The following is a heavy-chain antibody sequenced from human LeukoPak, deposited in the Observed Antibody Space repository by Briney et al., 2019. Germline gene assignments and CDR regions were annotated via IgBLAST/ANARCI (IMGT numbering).Heavy chain of an antibody. D-gene: IGHD3-22*01. CDR1: GFTFSSYG. J-gene: IGHJ1*01. CDR3: ATSRYYYDSSGYPEYFQH. V-gene: IGHV3-30*02. CDR2: IRYDGSNK. Sequence: SGGSLRLSCAASGFTFSSYGMHWVRQAPGKGLEWVAFIRYDGSNKYYADSVKVRFTISRDNSKNTLYLQMNSLRAEDTAVYYCATSRYYYDSSGYPEYFQHWGQGTLVTVSS.